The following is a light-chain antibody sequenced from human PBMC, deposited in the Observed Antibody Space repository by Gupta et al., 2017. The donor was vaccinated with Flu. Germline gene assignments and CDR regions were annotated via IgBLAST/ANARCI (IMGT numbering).Light chain of an antibody. V-gene: IGLV2-14*01. CDR3: SAYRSNSNTRVL. CDR1: SSDVGGHKY. Sequence: QSALTQPASVSGSPGQSITISCTGTSSDVGGHKYVSWYQQQPGKAPKLLIYDVTNRPSGVSNRFSGSKSGNTASLTISGLQAEDEADYYCSAYRSNSNTRVLFGGGTKLTVL. J-gene: IGLJ2*01. CDR2: DVT.